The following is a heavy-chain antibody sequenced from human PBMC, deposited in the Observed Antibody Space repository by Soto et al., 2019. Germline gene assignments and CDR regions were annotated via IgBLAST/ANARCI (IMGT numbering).Heavy chain of an antibody. CDR1: GYTFTSYY. CDR2: INPSGGST. V-gene: IGHV1-46*01. CDR3: ARESGSFGSGSFMDV. J-gene: IGHJ6*02. D-gene: IGHD3-10*01. Sequence: ASVKVSCKASGYTFTSYYMHWVRQAPGQGLEWMGIINPSGGSTSYAQKFQGRVTMTRDTSTSTVYMELSSLRSEDTAVYYCARESGSFGSGSFMDVWGQGTTVTVSS.